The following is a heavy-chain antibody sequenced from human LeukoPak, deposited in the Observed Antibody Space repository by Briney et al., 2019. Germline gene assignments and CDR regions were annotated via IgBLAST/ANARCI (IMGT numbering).Heavy chain of an antibody. D-gene: IGHD3-22*01. CDR2: IYHSGST. J-gene: IGHJ3*02. Sequence: PSQTLSLTCTVSGGSISSGGYYWSWIRQPPGKGLEWIGYIYHSGSTYYNPSLKSRVTISVDRSKNQFSLKLSSVTAADTAVYYCARGSITTIVDIWGQGTMVTVSS. V-gene: IGHV4-30-2*01. CDR1: GGSISSGGYY. CDR3: ARGSITTIVDI.